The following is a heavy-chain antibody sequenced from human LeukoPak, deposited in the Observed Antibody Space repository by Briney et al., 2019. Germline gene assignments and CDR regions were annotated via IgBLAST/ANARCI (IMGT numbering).Heavy chain of an antibody. CDR2: INPNSGGT. V-gene: IGHV1-2*06. CDR3: ARVSVAVAGLLDY. Sequence: GASVKVSCKASGYTFTGYYMHWVRQAPGQGLEWMGRINPNSGGTNYAQKFQGRVTMTRDTSISTAYMELSRLRSDDTAVYYCARVSVAVAGLLDYWGQGTLFTVSS. J-gene: IGHJ4*02. D-gene: IGHD6-19*01. CDR1: GYTFTGYY.